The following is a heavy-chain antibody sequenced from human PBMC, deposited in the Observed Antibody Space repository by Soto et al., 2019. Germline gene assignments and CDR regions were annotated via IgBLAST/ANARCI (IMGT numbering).Heavy chain of an antibody. CDR2: ISSSSSYI. V-gene: IGHV3-21*01. CDR1: GFTFSSYS. J-gene: IGHJ4*02. D-gene: IGHD2-15*01. Sequence: GGSLRLSCAASGFTFSSYSMNWVRQAPGKGLEWVSSISSSSSYIYYADSVKGRFTISRDNAKNSLYLQMNSLRAEDTAVYYCARVPVLRYCSGGSCYFRPYYFDYWGQGTLVTVSS. CDR3: ARVPVLRYCSGGSCYFRPYYFDY.